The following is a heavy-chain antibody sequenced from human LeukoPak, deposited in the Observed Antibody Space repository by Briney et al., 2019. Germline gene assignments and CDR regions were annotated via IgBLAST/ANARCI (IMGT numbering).Heavy chain of an antibody. D-gene: IGHD4-11*01. CDR3: ARDPLVDYSNYHYYYYYMDV. CDR2: IWYDGSNK. Sequence: GGSLRLSCAASGFTFSSYGMHWVRQAPGKGLEWVAVIWYDGSNKYYADSVKGRFTISRDNSKNTLYLQMNSLRAEDTAVYYCARDPLVDYSNYHYYYYYMDVWGKGTTVTVSS. CDR1: GFTFSSYG. J-gene: IGHJ6*03. V-gene: IGHV3-33*01.